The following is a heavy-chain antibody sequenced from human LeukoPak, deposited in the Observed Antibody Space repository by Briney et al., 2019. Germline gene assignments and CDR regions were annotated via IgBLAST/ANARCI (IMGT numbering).Heavy chain of an antibody. CDR2: MNPNSGNT. J-gene: IGHJ6*03. V-gene: IGHV1-8*03. Sequence: ASVKVSCKASGHTFTSYDINWVRQATGQGLEWMGWMNPNSGNTGYAQKFQGRVTITRNTSISTAYMELSSLRSEDTAVYYCARGPKRAGPIVVVPAARSRSYYYMDVWGKGTTVTVSS. CDR3: ARGPKRAGPIVVVPAARSRSYYYMDV. D-gene: IGHD2-2*01. CDR1: GHTFTSYD.